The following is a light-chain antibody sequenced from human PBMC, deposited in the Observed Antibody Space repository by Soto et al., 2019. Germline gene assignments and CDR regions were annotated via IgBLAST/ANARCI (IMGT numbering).Light chain of an antibody. J-gene: IGKJ3*01. Sequence: DIQMTQSPSSLSAFVGDRVTITCRASQDIGNFLAWYQQKPGKVPKLLIYAASTLQSGVPSRFSGSGSGTDFTLTISSLQPEDVATYYCQKCKVAPFTFG. CDR2: AAS. V-gene: IGKV1-27*01. CDR3: QKCKVAPFT. CDR1: QDIGNF.